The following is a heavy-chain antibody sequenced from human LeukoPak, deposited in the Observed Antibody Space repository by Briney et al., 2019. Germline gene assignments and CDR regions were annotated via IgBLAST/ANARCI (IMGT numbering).Heavy chain of an antibody. CDR3: ATWRAYSS. D-gene: IGHD5-18*01. CDR1: GYTFTNYD. Sequence: ASVKVSCKASGYTFTNYDINWVRQATGQGLEWMGWMNPNSGNTGFAQKFQGRVTMTRNTSVSTAYMELSNLRSEDTAVYYCATWRAYSSWGQGTLVTVSS. CDR2: MNPNSGNT. J-gene: IGHJ5*02. V-gene: IGHV1-8*01.